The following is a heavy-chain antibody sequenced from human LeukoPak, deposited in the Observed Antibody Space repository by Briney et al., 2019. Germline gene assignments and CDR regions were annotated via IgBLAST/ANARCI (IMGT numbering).Heavy chain of an antibody. V-gene: IGHV4-34*01. CDR2: ITHSGRT. CDR1: SASFSGYS. D-gene: IGHD2-8*02. J-gene: IGHJ5*02. CDR3: VGGRGVVVRDWFDP. Sequence: PSETLSLTCTVYSASFSGYSWTWIRQSPGKGLEWIGEITHSGRTNYNPSLKSRLTMSLDTSTNHFSLEMTSVTAADTAVYYCVGGRGVVVRDWFDPWGQGTLVTVSS.